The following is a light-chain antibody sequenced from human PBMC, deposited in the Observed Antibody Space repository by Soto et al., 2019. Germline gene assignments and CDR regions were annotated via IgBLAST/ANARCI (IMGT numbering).Light chain of an antibody. CDR1: QSISMY. CDR2: GAS. J-gene: IGKJ5*01. CDR3: QQYTGPPTT. V-gene: IGKV3-20*01. Sequence: IVLTQSPGTLSLSPGERTTLSFRASQSISMYLAWYQQKPGQGPRLLIYGASTRAAGIPDRFSGSGSGTDFTLTITRLEPEDSAVYFCQQYTGPPTTFGQGTRLEIK.